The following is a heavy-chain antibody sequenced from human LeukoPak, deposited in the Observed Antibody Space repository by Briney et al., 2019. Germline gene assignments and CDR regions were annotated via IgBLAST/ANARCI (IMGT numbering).Heavy chain of an antibody. CDR1: GFTFSSYG. CDR3: VKSVAGTRGWFDS. CDR2: IWYDGSDK. Sequence: PGGSLRLSCAASGFTFSSYGMHWVRRAPGKGLEWVALIWYDGSDKDYGDSVKGRFTISRDNSKNTMYLQMNSLRADDTAVYYCVKSVAGTRGWFDSWGQGTLAIVSS. V-gene: IGHV3-33*03. J-gene: IGHJ5*01.